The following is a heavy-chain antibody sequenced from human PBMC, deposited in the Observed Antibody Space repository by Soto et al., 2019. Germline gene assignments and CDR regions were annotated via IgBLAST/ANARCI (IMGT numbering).Heavy chain of an antibody. Sequence: ASVKVSCKASAYTFTTYGISCVRQAPGQGLGWMGWISAYNGKTNYAQNLQGRVTMTTDTSARTSYMELRSLKSQDAAAYYCVRDSGAKLSSSWGQGTLVTVSS. D-gene: IGHD6-13*01. CDR1: AYTFTTYG. CDR3: VRDSGAKLSSS. V-gene: IGHV1-18*01. J-gene: IGHJ4*02. CDR2: ISAYNGKT.